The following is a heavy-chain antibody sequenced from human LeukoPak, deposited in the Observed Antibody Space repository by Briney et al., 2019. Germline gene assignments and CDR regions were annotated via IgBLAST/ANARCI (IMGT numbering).Heavy chain of an antibody. CDR3: ARGALDYYDSSGYSFDY. J-gene: IGHJ4*02. CDR2: IYSGGST. D-gene: IGHD3-22*01. V-gene: IGHV3-53*01. Sequence: GGSLRLSCAASGFTVSSNYMSWVRQAPGKGLEWVSVIYSGGSTYYADSVKGRFTISRDNSKNTLYLQMNSLRAEDTAVYYCARGALDYYDSSGYSFDYWGQGTLVTVSS. CDR1: GFTVSSNY.